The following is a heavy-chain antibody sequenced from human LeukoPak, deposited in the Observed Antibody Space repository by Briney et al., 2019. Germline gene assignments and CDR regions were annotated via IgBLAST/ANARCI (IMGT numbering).Heavy chain of an antibody. CDR1: GYTFTSYG. V-gene: IGHV1-18*01. Sequence: ASVKVSCKASGYTFTSYGISWVRQAPGQGLEWVGWISAYNGNTNYAQKLQGRVTMTTDTSTSTAYMELRSLRSDDTAVYYCARSDLTTVTNDAFDIWAKGQWSPSLQ. J-gene: IGHJ3*02. CDR3: ARSDLTTVTNDAFDI. CDR2: ISAYNGNT. D-gene: IGHD4-17*01.